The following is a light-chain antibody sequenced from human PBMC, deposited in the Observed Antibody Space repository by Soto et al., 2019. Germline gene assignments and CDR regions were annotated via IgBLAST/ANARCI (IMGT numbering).Light chain of an antibody. J-gene: IGKJ5*01. CDR1: RSVTSNY. CDR3: QHYGRSPT. Sequence: EIVLTQSPGTLSLSPGERAPLSSRASRSVTSNYLAWYQQKPGQAPRLLMYGVSSRATGIPDRFSGSGSATDFTLTISRLEPEDFAVYYCQHYGRSPTFGQGTRLEIK. CDR2: GVS. V-gene: IGKV3-20*01.